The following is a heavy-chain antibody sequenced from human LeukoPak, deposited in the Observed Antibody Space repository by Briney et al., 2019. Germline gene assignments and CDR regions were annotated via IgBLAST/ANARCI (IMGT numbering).Heavy chain of an antibody. D-gene: IGHD3-3*01. CDR2: INHSGST. Sequence: SETLSLTCAVYGGSFSGYYWSWIRQPPGKGLEWIGEINHSGSTNYNPSLKSRVTISVDTSKNQFSLKLSAVTAADTAVYYCARDQYFTIFGVVQPNYFDYWGQGTLVTVSS. J-gene: IGHJ4*02. CDR3: ARDQYFTIFGVVQPNYFDY. V-gene: IGHV4-34*01. CDR1: GGSFSGYY.